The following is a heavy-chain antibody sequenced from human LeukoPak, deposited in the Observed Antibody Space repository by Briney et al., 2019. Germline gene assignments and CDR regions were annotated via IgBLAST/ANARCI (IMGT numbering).Heavy chain of an antibody. J-gene: IGHJ4*02. CDR1: GGSISSSSYY. Sequence: SETLSLTCTVSGGSISSSSYYWGWIRQPPGKGLEWIGSIYYSGSTYYNPSLKSRVTISVDTSKNQFSLKLSSVTAADTAVYYCARGDQYSYGYSYFDYWGQGTLVTVSS. CDR3: ARGDQYSYGYSYFDY. CDR2: IYYSGST. D-gene: IGHD5-18*01. V-gene: IGHV4-39*07.